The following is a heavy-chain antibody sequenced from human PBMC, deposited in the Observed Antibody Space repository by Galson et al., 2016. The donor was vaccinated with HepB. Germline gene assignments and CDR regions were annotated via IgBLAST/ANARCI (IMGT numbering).Heavy chain of an antibody. J-gene: IGHJ5*02. CDR2: INRDGSTK. D-gene: IGHD6-19*01. Sequence: SLRLSCAASGFTFSSDYMLWARQAPGKGLEWVANINRDGSTKNYADSVRGRFTISRDNSKNTLYLQMNSLRVEDTAVYYCARGKAVTGSDPLDPWGQGTLVTVSS. CDR1: GFTFSSDY. CDR3: ARGKAVTGSDPLDP. V-gene: IGHV3-7*03.